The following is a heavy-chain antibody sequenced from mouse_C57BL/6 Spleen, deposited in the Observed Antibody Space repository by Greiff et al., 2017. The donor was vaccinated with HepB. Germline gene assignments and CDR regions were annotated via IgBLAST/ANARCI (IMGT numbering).Heavy chain of an antibody. CDR3: ARGVGGFAY. CDR2: ISDGGSYT. Sequence: EVQLVESGGGLVKPGGSLKLSCAASGFTFSSYAMSWVRQTPEKRLEWVATISDGGSYTYYPDNVKGRFTISRDNAKNNLYLQMSHLKSEDTAMYYGARGVGGFAYWGQGTLVTVSA. V-gene: IGHV5-4*01. J-gene: IGHJ3*01. CDR1: GFTFSSYA.